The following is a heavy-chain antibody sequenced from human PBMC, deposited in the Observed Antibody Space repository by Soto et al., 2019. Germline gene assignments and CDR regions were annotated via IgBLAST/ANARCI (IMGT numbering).Heavy chain of an antibody. V-gene: IGHV3-66*01. CDR2: IYSAGST. Sequence: GGSLRLSCAASGFTVGINYMSWVRQAPGKGLEWVSLIYSAGSTYYADSVKGRFTISRDNSKNTLYLQVDSLRVDDTAVYYCAANCHKAYWGQGTLVTVSS. J-gene: IGHJ4*02. CDR3: AANCHKAY. D-gene: IGHD2-21*01. CDR1: GFTVGINY.